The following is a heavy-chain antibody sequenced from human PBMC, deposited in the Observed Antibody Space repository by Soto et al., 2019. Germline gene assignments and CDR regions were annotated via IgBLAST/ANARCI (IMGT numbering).Heavy chain of an antibody. V-gene: IGHV1-69*02. CDR3: ARHQITTRGDACDL. D-gene: IGHD3-3*01. J-gene: IGHJ3*01. CDR1: GGTFSTYI. Sequence: QVQLVQSGAEVRKPGSSVKVSCKVPGGTFSTYIISWVRQAPGQGLEWMGRIIPIPDITNYAQKFQGRFTVTADRSTSTAYMQLTSLKSEDTAVYYCARHQITTRGDACDLWGQGTRVTVSS. CDR2: IIPIPDIT.